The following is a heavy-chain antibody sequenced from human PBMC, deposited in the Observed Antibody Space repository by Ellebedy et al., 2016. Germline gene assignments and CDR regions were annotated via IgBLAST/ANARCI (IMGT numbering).Heavy chain of an antibody. J-gene: IGHJ5*02. CDR1: GGSISSYY. CDR2: IYYSGST. Sequence: SETLSLTCTVSGGSISSYYWSWIRQPPGKGLEWIGYIYYSGSTNYNPSLKSRVTISVDTSKNQFSLKLSSVTAADTAVYYCARAYGEVEPSWFDPWGQGTLVTVSS. V-gene: IGHV4-59*01. D-gene: IGHD3-10*01. CDR3: ARAYGEVEPSWFDP.